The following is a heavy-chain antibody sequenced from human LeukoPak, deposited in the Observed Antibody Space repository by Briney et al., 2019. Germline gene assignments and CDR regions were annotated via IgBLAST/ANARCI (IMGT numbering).Heavy chain of an antibody. CDR3: ARVRIPTVTTGVHYFDY. CDR1: GFTFSDYY. J-gene: IGHJ4*02. D-gene: IGHD4-17*01. CDR2: ISSSGSTI. V-gene: IGHV3-11*04. Sequence: PGGSLDLSCAASGFTFSDYYMSWIRQAPGKGREWVSYISSSGSTIYYADSVKGRFTISRDNAKNSLYLQMNSLRAEDTAVYYCARVRIPTVTTGVHYFDYWGQGTLVTVS.